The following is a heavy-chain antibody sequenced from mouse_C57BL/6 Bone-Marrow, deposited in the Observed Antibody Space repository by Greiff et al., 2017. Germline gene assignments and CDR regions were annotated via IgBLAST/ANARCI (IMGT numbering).Heavy chain of an antibody. CDR2: INPNNGGT. Sequence: EVQRVESGPELVKPGASVKIPCKASGYTFTDYNMDWVKQSHGKSLEWIGDINPNNGGTNYNQQFKGKATLTVDKSSSTASMVHRSLTSEDTAGYYCARRSAYGSSDPPWYMDVWGTGTTVTVSS. V-gene: IGHV1-18*01. CDR3: ARRSAYGSSDPPWYMDV. CDR1: GYTFTDYN. D-gene: IGHD1-1*01. J-gene: IGHJ1*03.